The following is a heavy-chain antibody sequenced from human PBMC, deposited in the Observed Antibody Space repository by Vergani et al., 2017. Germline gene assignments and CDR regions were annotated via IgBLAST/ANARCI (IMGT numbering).Heavy chain of an antibody. J-gene: IGHJ6*03. CDR2: ISSSSSYI. CDR1: GFTFSSYS. D-gene: IGHD1-26*01. Sequence: VQLVESGGGVVQPGRSLRLSCAASGFTFSSYSMNWVRQAPGKGLEWVSSISSSSSYIYYADSVKGRFTISRDNAKNSLYLQMNSLRAEDTAVYYCARDRWELLAPNMDVWGKETTVTVSS. CDR3: ARDRWELLAPNMDV. V-gene: IGHV3-21*01.